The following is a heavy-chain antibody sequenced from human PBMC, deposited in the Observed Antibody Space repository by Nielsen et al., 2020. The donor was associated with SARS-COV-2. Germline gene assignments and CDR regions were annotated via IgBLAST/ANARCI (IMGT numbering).Heavy chain of an antibody. CDR1: GGSISSSSYY. CDR2: IYYSGST. J-gene: IGHJ3*02. CDR3: AREPSDYGGKTGGDAFDI. D-gene: IGHD4-23*01. V-gene: IGHV4-39*02. Sequence: SETLSLTCTVSGGSISSSSYYWGWIRQPPGKGLEWIGSIYYSGSTYYNPSLKSRVTISVDTSKNQFSLKLSSVTAADTAVYYCAREPSDYGGKTGGDAFDIWGQGTMVTVSS.